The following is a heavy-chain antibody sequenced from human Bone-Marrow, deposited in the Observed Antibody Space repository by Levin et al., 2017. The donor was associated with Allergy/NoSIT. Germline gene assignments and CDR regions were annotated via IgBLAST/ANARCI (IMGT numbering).Heavy chain of an antibody. J-gene: IGHJ4*02. CDR1: GYSISSGFS. D-gene: IGHD1-26*01. V-gene: IGHV4-38-2*02. CDR2: MYHIGTP. Sequence: KTSETLSLTCNVSGYSISSGFSWGWIRLPPGKGLEWIGSMYHIGTPSVNPSLKSRVIISVDTAKNQLFLKLTSVTAADTAIYYCAREGGVALPGIDHWGQGTLVTVSS. CDR3: AREGGVALPGIDH.